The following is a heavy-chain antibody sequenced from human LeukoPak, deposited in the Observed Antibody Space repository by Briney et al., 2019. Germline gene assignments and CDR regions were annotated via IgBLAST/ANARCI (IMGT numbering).Heavy chain of an antibody. CDR3: ATLDLDVVGGYSHLDL. D-gene: IGHD3-22*01. V-gene: IGHV4-59*03. Sequence: SETLSLTCTVSGGSMHLFYWTWIRQSPGKGLEWIGNIYHIGYTEYNPSLKSRVTISIDTSNNQFSLTLTSVTAADTAVYYCATLDLDVVGGYSHLDLWGQGALVTVSS. CDR2: IYHIGYT. J-gene: IGHJ5*02. CDR1: GGSMHLFY.